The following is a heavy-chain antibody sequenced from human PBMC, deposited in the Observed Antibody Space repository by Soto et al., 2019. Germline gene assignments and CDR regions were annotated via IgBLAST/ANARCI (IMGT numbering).Heavy chain of an antibody. CDR1: GYTFTSYA. CDR3: ARAAELNSSPFTWFDP. Sequence: ASVKVSFKASGYTFTSYAMHWVRQAPGQRLEWMGWINAGNGNTKYSQKFQGRVTITRDTSASTAYMELSSLRSEDTAVYYCARAAELNSSPFTWFDPWGQGTLVTVSS. D-gene: IGHD6-13*01. V-gene: IGHV1-3*01. J-gene: IGHJ5*02. CDR2: INAGNGNT.